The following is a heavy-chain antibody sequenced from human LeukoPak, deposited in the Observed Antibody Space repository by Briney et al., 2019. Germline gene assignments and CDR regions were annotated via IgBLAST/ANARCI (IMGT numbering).Heavy chain of an antibody. J-gene: IGHJ4*02. Sequence: SVTVSCKASGGTFISYAISWVRQAPGQGREWMGRIIPILGIANYAQKFQGRVTITADKSTSTAYMELSSLRSEDTAVYYCARAYDSSGYYSYWGQGTLVTVSS. V-gene: IGHV1-69*04. CDR3: ARAYDSSGYYSY. CDR1: GGTFISYA. CDR2: IIPILGIA. D-gene: IGHD3-22*01.